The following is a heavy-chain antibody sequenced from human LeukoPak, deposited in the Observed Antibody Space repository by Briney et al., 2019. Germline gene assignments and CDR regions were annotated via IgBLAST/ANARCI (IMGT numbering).Heavy chain of an antibody. CDR3: ARGVSSEYFDY. CDR2: ISSSSSYI. D-gene: IGHD2-15*01. CDR1: GFTFSSYS. J-gene: IGHJ4*02. V-gene: IGHV3-21*01. Sequence: GGSLGLSCAASGFTFSSYSMNWVRQAPGKGLEWVSSISSSSSYIYYADSVKGRFTISRDNAKNSLYLQMNSLRAEDTAVYYCARGVSSEYFDYWGQGTLVTVSS.